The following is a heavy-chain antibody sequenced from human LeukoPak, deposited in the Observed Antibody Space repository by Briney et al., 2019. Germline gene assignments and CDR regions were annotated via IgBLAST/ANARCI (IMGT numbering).Heavy chain of an antibody. V-gene: IGHV3-7*01. Sequence: GGSLRLSCAASGFSFSAYWMRWARQPPGKGWEWVANIKGDGSEINYVDSVKGRFTISRDNAKNSLSLQMNSLTADDTGVYYCAREGLPYSGDHWGQGTLVTVSS. D-gene: IGHD4-11*01. CDR3: AREGLPYSGDH. CDR1: GFSFSAYW. CDR2: IKGDGSEI. J-gene: IGHJ4*02.